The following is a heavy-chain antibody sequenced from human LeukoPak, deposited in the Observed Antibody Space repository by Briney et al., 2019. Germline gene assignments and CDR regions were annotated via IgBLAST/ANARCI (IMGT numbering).Heavy chain of an antibody. Sequence: NPSETLSLTCTVSGGSISSGSHYWSWIRQPAGKGLEWIGRIYTTGSANYNPSLKSRVTISVDTSRNQFSLKLSSVTASDTAVYYCASHPRYCSGGSCYDSVNFDYWGQGTLVTVSS. D-gene: IGHD2-15*01. V-gene: IGHV4-61*02. CDR2: IYTTGSA. CDR3: ASHPRYCSGGSCYDSVNFDY. CDR1: GGSISSGSHY. J-gene: IGHJ4*02.